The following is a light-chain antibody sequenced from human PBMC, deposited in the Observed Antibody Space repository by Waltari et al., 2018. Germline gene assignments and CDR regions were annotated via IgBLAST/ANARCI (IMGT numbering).Light chain of an antibody. V-gene: IGKV3-20*01. CDR2: AGS. J-gene: IGKJ2*01. CDR3: QHYGSAPPYT. CDR1: QSVSSSF. Sequence: EIVLTQSPGTLSLSPGQTATLSCWASQSVSSSFLAWYQQRPGQAPRLLIYAGSKRATDIPDRFSGSGSGTDFTLTISRLEPEDFAVYHCQHYGSAPPYTFGQGTKLEIK.